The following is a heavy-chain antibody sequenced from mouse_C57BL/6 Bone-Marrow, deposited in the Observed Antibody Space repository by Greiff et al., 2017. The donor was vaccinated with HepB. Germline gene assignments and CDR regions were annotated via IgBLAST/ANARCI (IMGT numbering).Heavy chain of an antibody. CDR2: IHPNSGST. V-gene: IGHV1-64*01. Sequence: QVQLQQPGAELVKPGASVKLSCKASGYTFTSYWMHWVKQRPGQGLEWIGMIHPNSGSTNYNEKFKSKATLTVDKSSSTAYMQLSSLTSEYSAVYYCARRGESGFAYWGQGTLVTVSA. CDR1: GYTFTSYW. J-gene: IGHJ3*01. D-gene: IGHD6-2*01. CDR3: ARRGESGFAY.